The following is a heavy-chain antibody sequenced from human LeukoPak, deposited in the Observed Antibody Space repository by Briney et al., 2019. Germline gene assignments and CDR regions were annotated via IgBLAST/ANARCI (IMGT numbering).Heavy chain of an antibody. CDR2: INAGNGNT. D-gene: IGHD2-2*01. V-gene: IGHV1-3*01. CDR3: ALGYCSSTSCPAPYYYYGMDV. CDR1: GYTFTSYA. Sequence: ASVKVSCTASGYTFTSYAMHWVRQAPGQRLEWMGWINAGNGNTKYSQKFQGRVTITRDTSASTAYMELSSLRSEDTAVYYCALGYCSSTSCPAPYYYYGMDVWGQGTTVTVSS. J-gene: IGHJ6*02.